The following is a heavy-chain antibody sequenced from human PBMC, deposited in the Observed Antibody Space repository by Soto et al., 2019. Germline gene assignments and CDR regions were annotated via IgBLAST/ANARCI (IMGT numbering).Heavy chain of an antibody. Sequence: GGSMRLSCVVSGFPFRNYWMSWVRQAPGKGLEWVANINQDGSEMSYVDSAKGRFTISRDNAKNSLYLQMSSLRVEDTDVYYCGRPHWEQWLDWGQGTQVTVSS. V-gene: IGHV3-7*05. CDR2: INQDGSEM. CDR1: GFPFRNYW. J-gene: IGHJ1*01. CDR3: GRPHWEQWLD. D-gene: IGHD6-19*01.